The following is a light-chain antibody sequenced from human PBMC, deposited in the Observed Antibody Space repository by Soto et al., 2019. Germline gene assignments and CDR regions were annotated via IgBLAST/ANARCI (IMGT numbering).Light chain of an antibody. Sequence: QSVLTQPPSVSGAPVQRVTISCTGSSSNIGAGYDVHWYQQLPGTAPKLLIYGNSNRPSGVPDRFSGSKSVTSASLAITGLQTEDEADYYCQSYDSRLXGYVVGTGIKVXV. V-gene: IGLV1-40*01. CDR2: GNS. J-gene: IGLJ1*01. CDR3: QSYDSRLXGYV. CDR1: SSNIGAGYD.